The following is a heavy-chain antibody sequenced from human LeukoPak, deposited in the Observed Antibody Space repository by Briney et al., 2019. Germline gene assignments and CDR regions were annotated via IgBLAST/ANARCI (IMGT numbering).Heavy chain of an antibody. CDR2: ISGSGGDT. CDR3: AKGDAAVTYYYGVDV. V-gene: IGHV3-23*01. D-gene: IGHD4-11*01. CDR1: GFTFSTYA. Sequence: PGGSLRLSCAASGFTFSTYAMSWVRQAPGKGLQWVSAISGSGGDTYYADSVKGRFTISRDSSKNTLYLQMNSLRAEDTAVYYCAKGDAAVTYYYGVDVWGQGTTVTVSS. J-gene: IGHJ6*02.